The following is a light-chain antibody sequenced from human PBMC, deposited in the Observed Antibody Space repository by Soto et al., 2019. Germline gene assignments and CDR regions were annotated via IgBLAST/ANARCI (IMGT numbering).Light chain of an antibody. CDR3: MHPLQAPPFYT. CDR1: QSLLHSDGNNF. J-gene: IGKJ2*01. CDR2: LGS. V-gene: IGKV2-28*01. Sequence: EIVLTQSPRSLPVTPGEPASISCRSSQSLLHSDGNNFLDWFLQKPGLSPQLLIYLGSNRASGVPDRFSGSVSGTDFTLKIIRVEPEDVCIYYCMHPLQAPPFYTFGQGTKLEI.